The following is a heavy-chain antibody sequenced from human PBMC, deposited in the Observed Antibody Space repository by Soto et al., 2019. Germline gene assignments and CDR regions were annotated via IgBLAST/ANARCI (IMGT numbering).Heavy chain of an antibody. Sequence: QVQLQESGPGLVKPSETLSLTCTVSGGSISSYYWSWIRQPPGKGLEWIGYIYYSGSTNYNPSLKRLVTISVDTSKNQFSLKLSPVTAADTAVYYCARRVRTAGGDWFDPWGQGTLVTVSS. D-gene: IGHD1-26*01. V-gene: IGHV4-59*08. CDR3: ARRVRTAGGDWFDP. CDR1: GGSISSYY. CDR2: IYYSGST. J-gene: IGHJ5*02.